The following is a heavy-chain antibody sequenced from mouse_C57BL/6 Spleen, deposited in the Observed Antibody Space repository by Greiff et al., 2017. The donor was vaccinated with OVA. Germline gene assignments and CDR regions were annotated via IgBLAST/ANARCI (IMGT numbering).Heavy chain of an antibody. V-gene: IGHV1-64*01. Sequence: QVHVKQPGAELVKPGASVKLSCKASGYTFTSYWMHWVKQRPGQGLEWIGMIHPNSGSTNYNEKFKSKATLTVDKSSSTAYMQLSSLTSEDSAVYSGARNEYGSSSWFAYWGQGTLVTVSA. CDR1: GYTFTSYW. D-gene: IGHD1-1*01. CDR3: ARNEYGSSSWFAY. J-gene: IGHJ3*01. CDR2: IHPNSGST.